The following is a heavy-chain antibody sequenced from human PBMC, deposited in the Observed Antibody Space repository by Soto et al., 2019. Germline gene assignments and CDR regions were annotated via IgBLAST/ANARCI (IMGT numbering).Heavy chain of an antibody. CDR1: GDSISTVDYF. J-gene: IGHJ5*01. Sequence: SETLSLTCSVSGDSISTVDYFWAWIRQPPGQALEYIGYIYKSATTYYNPSFESRVAISPDTSKSQFSLNVTSVTAADTAVYFCARGRYCLTGRCFPNWFDSWGQGTLVTVSS. V-gene: IGHV4-30-4*01. CDR2: IYKSATT. CDR3: ARGRYCLTGRCFPNWFDS. D-gene: IGHD2-15*01.